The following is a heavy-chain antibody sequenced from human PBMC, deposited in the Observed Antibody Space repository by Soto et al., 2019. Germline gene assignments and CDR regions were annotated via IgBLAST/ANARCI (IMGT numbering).Heavy chain of an antibody. D-gene: IGHD2-2*01. CDR3: ARSQGSSTSLEIYYYYYYGMDV. CDR2: IIPISGTA. J-gene: IGHJ6*02. Sequence: QVQLVQSGAEVKKPGSSVKVSCEASGGTFSSYAISWVRQVPGQGLEWMGGIIPISGTANYAQKFQGRVTITADESTSTADMELSSLRSEDTAVYYCARSQGSSTSLEIYYYYYYGMDVWGQGTTVTVSS. CDR1: GGTFSSYA. V-gene: IGHV1-69*01.